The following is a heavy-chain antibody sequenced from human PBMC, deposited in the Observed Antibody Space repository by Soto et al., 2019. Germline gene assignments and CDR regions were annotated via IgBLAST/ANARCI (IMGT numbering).Heavy chain of an antibody. D-gene: IGHD3-22*01. J-gene: IGHJ3*02. Sequence: ETLSLTCTVSGGSISSSSYYWGWVRQAPGKGLEWVSYISSSSSTIYYADSVKGRFTISRDNAKNSLYLQMNSLRAEDTAVYYCARPMIVDDAFDIWGQGTMVTVSS. CDR3: ARPMIVDDAFDI. CDR2: ISSSSSTI. CDR1: GGSISSSSYY. V-gene: IGHV3-48*01.